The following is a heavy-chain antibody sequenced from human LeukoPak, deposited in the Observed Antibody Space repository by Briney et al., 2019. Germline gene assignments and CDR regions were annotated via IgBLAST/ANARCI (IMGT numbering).Heavy chain of an antibody. CDR3: TRESRPFCPFAF. J-gene: IGHJ4*02. D-gene: IGHD2-2*01. Sequence: SETLSLTCGVSGGSIDITNYWSWVRQAPGKGLEWIGEISHDGTRNYNPSLRSRVAMSFDRANNYFSLSPTAVTAADTALYYCTRESRPFCPFAFWGQGVMVTVSS. CDR1: GGSIDITNY. V-gene: IGHV4-4*02. CDR2: ISHDGTR.